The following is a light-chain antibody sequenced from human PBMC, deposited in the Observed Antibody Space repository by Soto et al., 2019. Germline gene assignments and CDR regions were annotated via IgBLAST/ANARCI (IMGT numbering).Light chain of an antibody. V-gene: IGKV3-15*01. J-gene: IGKJ1*01. Sequence: EIVMTQSPVILSVSPGERATLSCRASQSVSSNLAWYQQKPGQAPSLLIYGAFTRATGIPARFSGTGSGTEFTLTISSLQSEAFALYYCQQYNDWPLTFGQGTKVDIK. CDR3: QQYNDWPLT. CDR1: QSVSSN. CDR2: GAF.